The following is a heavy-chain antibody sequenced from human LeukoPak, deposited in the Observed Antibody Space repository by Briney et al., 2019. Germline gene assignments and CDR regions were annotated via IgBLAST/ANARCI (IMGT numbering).Heavy chain of an antibody. Sequence: SETLSLTCTVSGYSISSGNYWGWIRQPPGKGLEWMGSIDHSGSIYYNPSLKSRVTISVDTSKNQFSLKVSSVTAADTAVYCCARVMDYYDGTGYPPPAAADYWGQGTLVTVSS. CDR1: GYSISSGNY. V-gene: IGHV4-38-2*02. CDR2: IDHSGSI. CDR3: ARVMDYYDGTGYPPPAAADY. J-gene: IGHJ4*02. D-gene: IGHD3-22*01.